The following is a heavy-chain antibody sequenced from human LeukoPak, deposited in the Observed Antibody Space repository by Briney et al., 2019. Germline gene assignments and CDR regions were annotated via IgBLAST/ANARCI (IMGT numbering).Heavy chain of an antibody. Sequence: GGSLRLSCAASGFTFSSYSMNWVRQAPGKGLEWVSSISSSSSYMYYADSVKGRFTISRDNAKNSLYLQMNSLRAEDTAVYYCARDISVEYYDFWSGYRLPLFDYWGQGTLVTVSS. D-gene: IGHD3-3*01. V-gene: IGHV3-21*01. CDR3: ARDISVEYYDFWSGYRLPLFDY. J-gene: IGHJ4*02. CDR2: ISSSSSYM. CDR1: GFTFSSYS.